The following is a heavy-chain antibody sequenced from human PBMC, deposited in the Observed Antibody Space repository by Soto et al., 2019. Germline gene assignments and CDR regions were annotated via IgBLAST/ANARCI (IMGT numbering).Heavy chain of an antibody. J-gene: IGHJ4*02. V-gene: IGHV1-46*01. D-gene: IGHD5-18*01. Sequence: QVQLVQSGAEVKKPGASVKVSCKASGYTFTSYYVHWVRQAPGQGLEWMGINNPSGGSTSYAPKFQSRVTMTRETPKSTVYMELSSLRCEESAVYYCGRDHRYSYGYDYRGQGTLVTGS. CDR1: GYTFTSYY. CDR3: GRDHRYSYGYDY. CDR2: NNPSGGST.